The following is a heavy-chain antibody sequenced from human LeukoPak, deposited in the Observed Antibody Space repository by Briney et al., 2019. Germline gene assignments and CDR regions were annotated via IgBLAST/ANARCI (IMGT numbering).Heavy chain of an antibody. Sequence: SETLSLTCIVSGGSISSISSNNYHWGWIRQPPGKGLEWLGSIYYSGSTYYNPSLKSRVTISVDTSKNQFSLKLGSVTAADTAVYYCARHPFRRGFDAFDIWGQGTMVTVSS. CDR1: GGSISSISSNNYH. CDR3: ARHPFRRGFDAFDI. J-gene: IGHJ3*02. CDR2: IYYSGST. V-gene: IGHV4-39*01. D-gene: IGHD3-3*01.